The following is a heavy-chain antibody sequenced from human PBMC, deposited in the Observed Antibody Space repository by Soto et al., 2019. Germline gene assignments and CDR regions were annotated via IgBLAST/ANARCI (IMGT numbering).Heavy chain of an antibody. CDR1: GYTFTSSA. J-gene: IGHJ4*02. D-gene: IGHD4-17*01. Sequence: QVQLVQSGAEEKKPGASVKVSCKASGYTFTSSAMHWVRQAPGQRLEWMGWINAGNGNTKYSQKFQGRVTXXRXTXXSTADMEPSSLRSEDTAVYYCARGGATVTTYYFDYWGQGTLVTVSS. CDR3: ARGGATVTTYYFDY. CDR2: INAGNGNT. V-gene: IGHV1-3*05.